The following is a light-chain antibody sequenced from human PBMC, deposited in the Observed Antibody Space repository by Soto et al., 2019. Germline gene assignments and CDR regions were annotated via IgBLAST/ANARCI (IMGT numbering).Light chain of an antibody. J-gene: IGKJ4*01. CDR3: QQSNSYS. CDR1: QNIRSW. Sequence: DIQMTQSPSTLSASVGDRVTITCRASQNIRSWLAWYQQKPGTAPNLLIYKASSLNRGVPSRFSGSGSGTEFTLTISSLHPVDFATYYCQQSNSYSFGGGTKVEIK. V-gene: IGKV1-5*03. CDR2: KAS.